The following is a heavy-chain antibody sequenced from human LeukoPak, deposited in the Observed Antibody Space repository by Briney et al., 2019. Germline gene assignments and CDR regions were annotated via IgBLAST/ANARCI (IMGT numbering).Heavy chain of an antibody. CDR3: ARELSSSYYDILTGYSTGVDYMDV. D-gene: IGHD3-9*01. J-gene: IGHJ6*03. CDR2: IILIFGTA. Sequence: SVKLSCKAAGGTFSSYAISWVRQAPGQGLEWVGGIILIFGTANYAQKFQGRVTITADKTTSTAYIELSSLRSEDTAVYYCARELSSSYYDILTGYSTGVDYMDVWGKGTTVTVSS. V-gene: IGHV1-69*06. CDR1: GGTFSSYA.